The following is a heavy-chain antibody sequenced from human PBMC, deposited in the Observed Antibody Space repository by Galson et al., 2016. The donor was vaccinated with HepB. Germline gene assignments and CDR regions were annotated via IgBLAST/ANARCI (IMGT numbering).Heavy chain of an antibody. V-gene: IGHV3-30-3*01. Sequence: SLRLSCAASGFTFSSYTMHWARQAPGKGLEWVAVIWFDGTNDYYADSVKGRFTISRDNSKNTLYLQMNSLRAEDTAIYYCTRDDSYGLDVWGQGATVTVSS. CDR2: IWFDGTND. CDR1: GFTFSSYT. CDR3: TRDDSYGLDV. D-gene: IGHD2-21*02. J-gene: IGHJ6*02.